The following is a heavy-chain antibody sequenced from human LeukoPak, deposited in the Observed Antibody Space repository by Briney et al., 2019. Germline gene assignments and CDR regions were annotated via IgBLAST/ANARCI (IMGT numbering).Heavy chain of an antibody. CDR2: IIPIFGTA. V-gene: IGHV1-69*13. D-gene: IGHD6-19*01. CDR3: AGCIAVATPNAFDI. Sequence: ASVKVSCKASGGTFSSYAISWVRQAPGQGLEWMGGIIPIFGTANYAQKFQGRVTITADESTSTAYMELSSLRSEDTAVYYCAGCIAVATPNAFDIRGQGTMVTVSS. CDR1: GGTFSSYA. J-gene: IGHJ3*02.